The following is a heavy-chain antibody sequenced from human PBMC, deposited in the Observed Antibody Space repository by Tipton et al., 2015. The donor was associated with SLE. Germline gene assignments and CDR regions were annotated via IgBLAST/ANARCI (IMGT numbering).Heavy chain of an antibody. D-gene: IGHD2-2*01. CDR2: IYYSGST. Sequence: TLSLTCTVSGGSISSYYWSWIRQPPGKGLEWIGYIYYSGSTNYNPSLKSRVTISVDTSKNQFSLKLSSVTAADTAVYYCARGPLTIMDVWGQGTTVTVSS. V-gene: IGHV4-59*01. J-gene: IGHJ6*02. CDR1: GGSISSYY. CDR3: ARGPLTIMDV.